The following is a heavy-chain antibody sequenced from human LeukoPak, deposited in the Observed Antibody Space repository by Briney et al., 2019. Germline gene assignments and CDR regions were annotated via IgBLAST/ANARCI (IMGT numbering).Heavy chain of an antibody. CDR1: GGSISSSSYY. D-gene: IGHD6-13*01. J-gene: IGHJ3*02. Sequence: SETLSLTCTVSGGSISSSSYYWGWIRQPPGKGLEWIGSIYYSGSTYYNPSLKSRVTISVDTSKNQFSLKLSSVTAADTAVYYCARASSSSWYRGAFDIWGQGTMVTVSS. V-gene: IGHV4-39*07. CDR3: ARASSSSWYRGAFDI. CDR2: IYYSGST.